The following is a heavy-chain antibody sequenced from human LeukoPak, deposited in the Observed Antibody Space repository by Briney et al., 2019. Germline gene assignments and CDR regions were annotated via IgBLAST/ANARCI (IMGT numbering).Heavy chain of an antibody. Sequence: GGSLRLSCAASGFTFSSYGMHWVRQAPGKGLEWVAVISYDGSNKYYADSVKGRFTISRDNSKNTLYLQMNSLRAEDTAVYYCVKDRLNYGPRGGFDYWGQGTLVTVSS. CDR3: VKDRLNYGPRGGFDY. J-gene: IGHJ4*02. CDR1: GFTFSSYG. V-gene: IGHV3-30*18. D-gene: IGHD4-17*01. CDR2: ISYDGSNK.